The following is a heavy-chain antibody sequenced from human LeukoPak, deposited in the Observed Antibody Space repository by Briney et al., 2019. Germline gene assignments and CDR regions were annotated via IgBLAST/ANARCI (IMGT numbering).Heavy chain of an antibody. CDR3: AGSYMGRYYYYGMDV. Sequence: SETLSLTCTVSGGSISSYYWSWIRQPPGKGLEWIGYIYYSGSTNYNPSLKSRVTISVHTSKNQFSLKLSSVTAADTAVYYCAGSYMGRYYYYGMDVWGQGTTVTVSS. CDR2: IYYSGST. D-gene: IGHD2-2*02. CDR1: GGSISSYY. J-gene: IGHJ6*02. V-gene: IGHV4-59*08.